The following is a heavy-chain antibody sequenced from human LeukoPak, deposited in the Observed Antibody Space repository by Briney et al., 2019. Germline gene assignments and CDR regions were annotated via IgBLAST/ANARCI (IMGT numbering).Heavy chain of an antibody. D-gene: IGHD2-2*01. CDR3: ARDRNGVVPAALDV. Sequence: ASVKVSCKASGYTFTSYYMHGVRQAPGQGLEWMGIINPSDGSTSYAQKFQGRVTMTRNTSTSTVYMELSSLRSEDTAVYYCARDRNGVVPAALDVWGKGTTVTVSS. J-gene: IGHJ6*04. CDR2: INPSDGST. V-gene: IGHV1-46*03. CDR1: GYTFTSYY.